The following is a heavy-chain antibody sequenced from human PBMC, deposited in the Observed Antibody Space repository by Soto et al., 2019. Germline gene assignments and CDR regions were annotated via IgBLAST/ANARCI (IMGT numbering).Heavy chain of an antibody. J-gene: IGHJ5*02. D-gene: IGHD3-10*01. Sequence: ASVKVSCKASGYTFTSYEISWVRQAPGQGLEWMGWINVYNGNTKYAQKVQGRVTMTTDTSTSTAYMELRSLRSDDTAVYYCARGVGSGSYYNQYNWFDPWGQGTQVTVSS. CDR3: ARGVGSGSYYNQYNWFDP. CDR1: GYTFTSYE. V-gene: IGHV1-18*01. CDR2: INVYNGNT.